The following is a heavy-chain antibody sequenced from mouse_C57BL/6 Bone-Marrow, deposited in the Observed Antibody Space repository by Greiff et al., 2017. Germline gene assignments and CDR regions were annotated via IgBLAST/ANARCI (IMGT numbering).Heavy chain of an antibody. CDR3: ARYGITTGYFDV. J-gene: IGHJ1*03. D-gene: IGHD1-1*01. CDR1: GYTFTSYT. Sequence: VKLQESGAELARPGASVKMSCKASGYTFTSYTMHWVKQRPGQGLEWIGYINPSSGYTKYNQKFKDKATLTADKSSSTAYMQLSSLTSEDAAVYYCARYGITTGYFDVWGTGTTVTVSS. CDR2: INPSSGYT. V-gene: IGHV1-4*01.